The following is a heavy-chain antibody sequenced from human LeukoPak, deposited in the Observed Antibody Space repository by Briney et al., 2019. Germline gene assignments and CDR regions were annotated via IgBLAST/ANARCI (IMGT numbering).Heavy chain of an antibody. J-gene: IGHJ6*02. Sequence: SETLSLTCTGYGVSISGYYWSWIRQPPGKGLQGIGHIYYSGTTHYNHPLKKRVTITVDTSKTQLALKLSTVTAADVAVYYCAGRSNWIQLINTYCMDVWGQGTTVTVSS. D-gene: IGHD5-18*01. CDR3: AGRSNWIQLINTYCMDV. V-gene: IGHV4-59*01. CDR2: IYYSGTT. CDR1: GVSISGYY.